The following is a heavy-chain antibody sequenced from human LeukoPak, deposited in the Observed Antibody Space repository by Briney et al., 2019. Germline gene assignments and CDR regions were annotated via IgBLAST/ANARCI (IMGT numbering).Heavy chain of an antibody. Sequence: SETLSLTCAVYGGSFSGYYWSWIRQPPGKGLEWIGEINHSGGTNYNPSLKSRVTISVDTSKNQFSLKLSSVTAADTAVYYCARGLIAVVVPAAMSFDYWGQGTLVTVSS. J-gene: IGHJ4*02. CDR3: ARGLIAVVVPAAMSFDY. D-gene: IGHD2-2*01. V-gene: IGHV4-34*01. CDR1: GGSFSGYY. CDR2: INHSGGT.